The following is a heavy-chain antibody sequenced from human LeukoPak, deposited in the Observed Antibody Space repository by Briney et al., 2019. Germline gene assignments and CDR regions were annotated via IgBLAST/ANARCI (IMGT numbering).Heavy chain of an antibody. CDR3: TRDRGAYNLYDY. D-gene: IGHD1-1*01. J-gene: IGHJ4*02. V-gene: IGHV3-49*03. Sequence: GGSLRLSCTASGFTFGDYAMSWIRQAPGKGLEWVGFIRSKAYGETADYAASVKGRFTISRDDSKAIAYLQMNCLKTEDTAVYHCTRDRGAYNLYDYWGQGTLVTVSS. CDR1: GFTFGDYA. CDR2: IRSKAYGETA.